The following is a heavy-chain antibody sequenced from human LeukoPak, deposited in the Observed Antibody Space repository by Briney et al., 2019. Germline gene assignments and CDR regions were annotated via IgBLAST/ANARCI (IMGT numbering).Heavy chain of an antibody. CDR2: IIPIFGTA. D-gene: IGHD2-2*01. V-gene: IGHV1-69*05. Sequence: GASVKVSCKASGGTFSSYAISWVRQAPGQGLEGMGRIIPIFGTANNAQKFQGRVTITTDESTSTAYMELSSLRSENTAVYYCARVVVPAAKGLGYYYYYYMDVWGKGTMVTVSS. CDR1: GGTFSSYA. CDR3: ARVVVPAAKGLGYYYYYYMDV. J-gene: IGHJ6*03.